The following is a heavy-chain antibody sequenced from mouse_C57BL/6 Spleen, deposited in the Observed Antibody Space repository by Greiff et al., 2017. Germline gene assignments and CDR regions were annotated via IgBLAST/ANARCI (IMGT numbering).Heavy chain of an antibody. CDR2: IAPSDSET. CDR3: ARGGDYEGFAY. Sequence: VQLQQPGAELVRPGSSVKLSCKASGYTFTSYWMHWVKQRPIKGLEWIGNIAPSDSETHYNQKFKDKATLTVDKSSSTAYMQLSSLTSEDSAVYYCARGGDYEGFAYWGQGTLVTVSA. V-gene: IGHV1-52*01. D-gene: IGHD2-4*01. CDR1: GYTFTSYW. J-gene: IGHJ3*01.